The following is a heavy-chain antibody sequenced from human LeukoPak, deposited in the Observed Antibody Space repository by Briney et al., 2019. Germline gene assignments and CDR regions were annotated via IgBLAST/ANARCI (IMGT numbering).Heavy chain of an antibody. Sequence: PGGSLRLSCAASGFTFSSYGMHWVRQAPGKGLEWVAFIRYDGSNKYYADSVKGRFTISRDNSKNTLYLQMNSLRAEDTAVYYCARATQSTDAFDIWGQGTMVTVSS. J-gene: IGHJ3*02. CDR3: ARATQSTDAFDI. V-gene: IGHV3-30*02. CDR2: IRYDGSNK. D-gene: IGHD4-17*01. CDR1: GFTFSSYG.